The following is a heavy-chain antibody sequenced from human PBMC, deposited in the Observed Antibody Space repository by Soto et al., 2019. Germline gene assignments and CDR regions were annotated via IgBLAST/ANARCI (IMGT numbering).Heavy chain of an antibody. CDR2: ISSSSSYI. V-gene: IGHV3-21*04. Sequence: GSLRLSCAASGFTFSSYSMNWVHQAPGKGLEWVSAISSSSSYIYYADSVKGRFTISRDNSKNSLYLQMNSLRAGDTAVYYCAINYRYCSSTSCYADWGQGTLVTVSS. CDR3: AINYRYCSSTSCYAD. J-gene: IGHJ4*02. D-gene: IGHD2-2*01. CDR1: GFTFSSYS.